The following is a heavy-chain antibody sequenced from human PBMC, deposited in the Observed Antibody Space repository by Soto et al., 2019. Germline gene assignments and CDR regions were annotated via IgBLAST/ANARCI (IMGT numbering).Heavy chain of an antibody. V-gene: IGHV2-5*02. CDR3: VQSRCGGDCLQIYSSDSFYGLDV. J-gene: IGHJ6*02. CDR2: LYWDDDK. Sequence: QITLKESGPTLVKPTQTLTLTCTFSGLTLRTTGVGVGGVRQPPGKALEWLALLYWDDDKRYSPSLKSRLTITKDTSEKQVVLTMTNMDTVDTATYYCVQSRCGGDCLQIYSSDSFYGLDVWGQGTTVTVSS. CDR1: GLTLRTTGVG. D-gene: IGHD2-21*02.